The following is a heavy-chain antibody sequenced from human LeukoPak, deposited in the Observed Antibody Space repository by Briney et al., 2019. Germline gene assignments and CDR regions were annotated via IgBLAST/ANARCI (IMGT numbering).Heavy chain of an antibody. CDR2: INPSGGST. CDR3: ARGASVGCSGGSCYSVLGY. Sequence: VASVKVSCKASGYTFTSYYMHWVRQAPGQGLEWMGIINPSGGSTSYAQKFLGRVTMTRDTSTSTVYMELSSLRSEDTVVYYCARGASVGCSGGSCYSVLGYWGQGTLVTVSS. V-gene: IGHV1-46*03. J-gene: IGHJ4*02. D-gene: IGHD2-15*01. CDR1: GYTFTSYY.